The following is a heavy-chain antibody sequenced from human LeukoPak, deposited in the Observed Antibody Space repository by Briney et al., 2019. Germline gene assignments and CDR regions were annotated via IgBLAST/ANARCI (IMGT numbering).Heavy chain of an antibody. CDR2: ISYDGSNK. CDR3: AKAGGYCSSTSCLPLGY. J-gene: IGHJ4*02. CDR1: GFTFSSYG. Sequence: GGSLRLSCAAPGFTFSSYGMHWVRQAPGKGLEWVAVISYDGSNKYYADSVKGRFTISRDNSKNTLYLQMNSLRAEDTAVYYCAKAGGYCSSTSCLPLGYWGQGTLVTVSS. V-gene: IGHV3-30*18. D-gene: IGHD2-2*01.